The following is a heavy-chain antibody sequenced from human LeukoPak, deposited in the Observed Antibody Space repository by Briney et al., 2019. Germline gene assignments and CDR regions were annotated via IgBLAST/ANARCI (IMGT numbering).Heavy chain of an antibody. CDR2: MYHGGST. Sequence: SETLSLTCAVSGASISSGGYSWSWIRQPPGKGLEWIGYMYHGGSTYYNPSLEGRVTISVDRSKNQLSLKVSSVTAADTAVYYCARDPTGNNWFDPWGQGTLVTVSS. CDR1: GASISSGGYS. V-gene: IGHV4-30-2*01. J-gene: IGHJ5*02. D-gene: IGHD3-10*01. CDR3: ARDPTGNNWFDP.